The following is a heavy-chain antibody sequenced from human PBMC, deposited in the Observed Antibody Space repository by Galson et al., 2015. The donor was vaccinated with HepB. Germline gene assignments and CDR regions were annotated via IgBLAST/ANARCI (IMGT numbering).Heavy chain of an antibody. CDR3: ARGGHLGELSSFDF. D-gene: IGHD3-16*02. Sequence: SVKVSCKASGYTFSSLGISWVRQAPGQGLEWMGWISTYNGHTKYAEKFQGRVTLTTDTSTSTAHMELRSLTSGDTALYYCARGGHLGELSSFDFWGQGTLITVSS. CDR1: GYTFSSLG. V-gene: IGHV1-18*01. J-gene: IGHJ4*02. CDR2: ISTYNGHT.